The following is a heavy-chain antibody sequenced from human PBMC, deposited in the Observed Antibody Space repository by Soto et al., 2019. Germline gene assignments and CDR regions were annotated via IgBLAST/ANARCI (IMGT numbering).Heavy chain of an antibody. J-gene: IGHJ4*02. Sequence: EVPLLESGGGLVQPGGSLRLSCAASGFTYSSYAMSWVRQAPGKGLEWVSAISGSGGSTYYADSVKGRFTISRDNSKNTLYLQMNSLRAEDTAVYYCAKSGVVAATPFGYWGQGTLVTVSS. CDR3: AKSGVVAATPFGY. CDR1: GFTYSSYA. D-gene: IGHD2-15*01. V-gene: IGHV3-23*01. CDR2: ISGSGGST.